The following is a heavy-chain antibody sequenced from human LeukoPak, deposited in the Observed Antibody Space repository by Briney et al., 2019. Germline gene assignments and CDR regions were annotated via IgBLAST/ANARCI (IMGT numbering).Heavy chain of an antibody. CDR2: IIPIFGTA. CDR3: ARVVGATAFDY. V-gene: IGHV1-69*05. Sequence: ASVKVSCXASGGTFSIYAISWVRQALGQGLEWMGRIIPIFGTANYAQKFQGRVTITTDESTSTAYMELSSLRSEDTAVYYCARVVGATAFDYWGQGTLVTVSS. D-gene: IGHD1-26*01. J-gene: IGHJ4*02. CDR1: GGTFSIYA.